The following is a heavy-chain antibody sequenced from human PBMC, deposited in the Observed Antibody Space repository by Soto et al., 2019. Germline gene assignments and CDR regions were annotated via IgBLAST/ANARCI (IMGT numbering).Heavy chain of an antibody. J-gene: IGHJ4*01. V-gene: IGHV4-61*01. Sequence: SETESLISNVSVDSVSSGSHSWTWTRQPPGKGLEFLGYIYYTGSTNYNPSLKSRVTISVDTSKNQISLKLTSVTAADTAVYYCARTSTWFAHGDYSGLGILVTV. D-gene: IGHD3-10*01. CDR3: ARTSTWFAHGDY. CDR2: IYYTGST. CDR1: VDSVSSGSHS.